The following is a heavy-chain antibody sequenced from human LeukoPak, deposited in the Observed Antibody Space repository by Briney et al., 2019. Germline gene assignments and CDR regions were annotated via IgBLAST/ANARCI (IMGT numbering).Heavy chain of an antibody. CDR2: MNPNSGNT. V-gene: IGHV1-8*01. Sequence: GASVKVSCKASGYTFTTYDINWVRQVTGQGLEWMGWMNPNSGNTGYSQKFQGRVTMTSDTSINTAYIHLTGLTSDDTAIYFCVRRGWVRCYSRSLLGYWGQGTLVTVSS. D-gene: IGHD2/OR15-2a*01. CDR3: VRRGWVRCYSRSLLGY. CDR1: GYTFTTYD. J-gene: IGHJ4*02.